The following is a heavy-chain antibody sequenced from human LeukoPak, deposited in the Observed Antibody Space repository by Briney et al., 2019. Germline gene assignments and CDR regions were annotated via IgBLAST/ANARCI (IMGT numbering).Heavy chain of an antibody. CDR1: GGSISSGGYY. J-gene: IGHJ4*02. Sequence: SQTLSLTCTVSGGSISSGGYYWIWIRQHPGKGLEWIGYIYYSGSTYYNPSLKSRVTISVDTSKNQFSLKLSSVTAADTAVYYCARADSSGYYYVNWGQRPVVTVSS. V-gene: IGHV4-31*03. D-gene: IGHD3-22*01. CDR2: IYYSGST. CDR3: ARADSSGYYYVN.